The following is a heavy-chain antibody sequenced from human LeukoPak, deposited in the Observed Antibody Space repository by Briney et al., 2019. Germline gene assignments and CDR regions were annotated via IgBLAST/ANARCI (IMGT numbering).Heavy chain of an antibody. J-gene: IGHJ4*02. Sequence: SETLSLTCAVYGGSSSGYYWSWIRQPPGKGLEWIGEINHSGSTNYNPSLRSRVTISVDTSKNQFSLKLSSVTAADTAVYYCARLWPQIDYWGQGTLVTVSS. CDR2: INHSGST. CDR3: ARLWPQIDY. V-gene: IGHV4-34*01. CDR1: GGSSSGYY.